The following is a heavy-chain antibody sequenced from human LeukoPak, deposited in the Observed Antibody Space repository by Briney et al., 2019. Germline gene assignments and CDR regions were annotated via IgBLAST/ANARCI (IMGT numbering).Heavy chain of an antibody. CDR3: ARDRSYRAVAPQNNFDY. Sequence: XAASGXTFSXYAMHWVRQAPGKGLEWVAVXSXXGSNKYYADSVKGRFTISRDNSKNTLYLQMNSLRAEDTAVYYCARDRSYRAVAPQNNFDYWGQGTLVTVSS. CDR1: GXTFSXYA. D-gene: IGHD6-19*01. CDR2: XSXXGSNK. V-gene: IGHV3-30-3*01. J-gene: IGHJ4*02.